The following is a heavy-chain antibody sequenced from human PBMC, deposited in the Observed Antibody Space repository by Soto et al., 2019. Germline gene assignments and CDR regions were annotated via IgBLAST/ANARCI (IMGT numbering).Heavy chain of an antibody. D-gene: IGHD3-10*01. CDR3: ARDAGYGSPWDY. CDR1: GFTFSSYA. V-gene: IGHV3-30-3*01. CDR2: ISYDGSNK. J-gene: IGHJ4*02. Sequence: ESGGGVVQPGRSLRLSCAASGFTFSSYAMHWVRQAPGKGLEWVAVISYDGSNKYYADSVKGRFTISRDNSKNTLYLQMNSLRAEDTAVYYCARDAGYGSPWDYWGQGTLVTVSS.